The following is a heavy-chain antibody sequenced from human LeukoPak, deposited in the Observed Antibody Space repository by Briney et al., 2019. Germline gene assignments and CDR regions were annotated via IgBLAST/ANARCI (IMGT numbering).Heavy chain of an antibody. CDR1: GGSLSGYY. J-gene: IGHJ4*02. CDR2: INHSGST. V-gene: IGHV4-34*01. D-gene: IGHD3-9*01. CDR3: ARSMTTWSILTGYYKSHHFDY. Sequence: PSETLSLTCAVYGGSLSGYYWSWIRQPPGKGLEGIGEINHSGSTNYNPSLKSRVTISVDTSKNQFSLKLSSVTAADTAVYYCARSMTTWSILTGYYKSHHFDYWGQGTLVTVSS.